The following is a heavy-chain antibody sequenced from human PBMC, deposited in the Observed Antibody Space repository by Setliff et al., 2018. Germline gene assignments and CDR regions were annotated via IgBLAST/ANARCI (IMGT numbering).Heavy chain of an antibody. Sequence: GASVKVSCKASGYTFTSYDINWVRQATGQGLEWVGWMNPNSGNTGYAQKLQGRVTMTRNTSISTAYMELSSLRSEDTAVYYCARDSIAVAGTNPWGQGTLVTVSS. CDR1: GYTFTSYD. CDR2: MNPNSGNT. V-gene: IGHV1-8*02. D-gene: IGHD6-19*01. CDR3: ARDSIAVAGTNP. J-gene: IGHJ5*02.